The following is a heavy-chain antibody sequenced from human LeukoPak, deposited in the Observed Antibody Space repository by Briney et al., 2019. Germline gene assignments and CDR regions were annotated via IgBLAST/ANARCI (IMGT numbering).Heavy chain of an antibody. D-gene: IGHD3-10*01. V-gene: IGHV1-18*01. CDR3: ARASGSGSYHGY. J-gene: IGHJ4*02. CDR1: GYTFASYG. Sequence: ASVKVSCKASGYTFASYGISWVRQAPGQGLERMGWTSAYSGHTNYAQKFQGRVTMTTDTSTSTVYMELRSLRSDDTAVYYCARASGSGSYHGYWGQGTLVTVSS. CDR2: TSAYSGHT.